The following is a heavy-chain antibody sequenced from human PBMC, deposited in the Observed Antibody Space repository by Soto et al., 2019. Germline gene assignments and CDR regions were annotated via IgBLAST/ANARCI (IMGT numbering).Heavy chain of an antibody. D-gene: IGHD6-13*01. V-gene: IGHV3-33*01. J-gene: IGHJ6*03. CDR3: ARVIAAAGNYYYYYMDV. CDR1: GFTFSRYG. Sequence: GGSLRLSCAASGFTFSRYGMHRVRQAPGKGLEWVAVIWYDGSNKYYADSVKGRFTISRDNSKNTLYLQMNSLRAEDTAVYYCARVIAAAGNYYYYYMDVWGKGTAVTVSS. CDR2: IWYDGSNK.